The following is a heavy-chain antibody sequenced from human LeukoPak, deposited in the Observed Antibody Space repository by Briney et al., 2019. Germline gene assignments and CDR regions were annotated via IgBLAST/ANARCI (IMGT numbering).Heavy chain of an antibody. CDR3: ARDRGYDILTGHYYYYGMDV. D-gene: IGHD3-9*01. CDR1: GFTVSSNY. V-gene: IGHV3-66*01. Sequence: GGSLRLSCAASGFTVSSNYMSWVRQAPGKGLEWVSVIYSGGSTYYADSVKGRFTISRDNSKNTLYLQMNSLRAEDTAVYYCARDRGYDILTGHYYYYGMDVWGQGTTVTVSS. CDR2: IYSGGST. J-gene: IGHJ6*02.